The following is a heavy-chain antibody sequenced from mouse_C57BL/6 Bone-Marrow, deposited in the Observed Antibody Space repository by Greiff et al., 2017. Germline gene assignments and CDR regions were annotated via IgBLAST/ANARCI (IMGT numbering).Heavy chain of an antibody. V-gene: IGHV1-9*01. CDR2: ILPGSGST. CDR1: GYTFTGYW. CDR3: ARGGLRGVAY. D-gene: IGHD3-1*01. J-gene: IGHJ3*01. Sequence: LVESGAELMKPGASVKLSCKATGYTFTGYWIEWVKQRPGHGLEWIGEILPGSGSTNSNEKFKGKATFTADTSSNTAYMQLSMRTTEDSAVYYCARGGLRGVAYWGQGTLVTVSA.